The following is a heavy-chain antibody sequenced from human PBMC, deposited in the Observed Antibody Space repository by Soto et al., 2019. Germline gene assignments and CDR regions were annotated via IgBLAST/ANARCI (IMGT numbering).Heavy chain of an antibody. CDR2: IYYSGST. CDR1: GGSISSYY. D-gene: IGHD3-10*01. Sequence: SETLSLTCTVSGGSISSYYWSWIWQPPGKGLEWIGYIYYSGSTNYNPSLKSRVTISVDTSKNQFSLKLSSVTAADTAVYYCARALASGWFDPWGQGTLVTVSS. CDR3: ARALASGWFDP. V-gene: IGHV4-59*01. J-gene: IGHJ5*02.